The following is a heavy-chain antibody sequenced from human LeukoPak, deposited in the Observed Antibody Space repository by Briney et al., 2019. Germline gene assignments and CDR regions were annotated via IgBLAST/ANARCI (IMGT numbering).Heavy chain of an antibody. CDR2: ISWNSGSI. CDR1: GFTFDDYA. D-gene: IGHD3-22*01. J-gene: IGHJ4*02. CDR3: AKDNYYDSSGSFDY. Sequence: PGRSLRLSCAASGFTFDDYAMHWVRQAPGKGLEWVSGISWNSGSIGYADSVKGRFTISRDYAKNSLYLQMNSLRAEDTALYYCAKDNYYDSSGSFDYWGQGTLVTVSS. V-gene: IGHV3-9*01.